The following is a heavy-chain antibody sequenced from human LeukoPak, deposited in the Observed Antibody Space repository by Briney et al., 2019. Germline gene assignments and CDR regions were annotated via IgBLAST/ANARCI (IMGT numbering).Heavy chain of an antibody. CDR3: ATDHGSTSCYCGASDP. J-gene: IGHJ3*01. Sequence: GGSLRLSCAASGLTFNNAWLTWVRQAPGKGLEWVGRIRSKADGGTADYAAPVKGRFIISRDDSKKTIYLQTDSLKTEDTAVYCCATDHGSTSCYCGASDPWGQGTMVIVSS. CDR1: GLTFNNAW. CDR2: IRSKADGGTA. V-gene: IGHV3-15*01. D-gene: IGHD2-2*01.